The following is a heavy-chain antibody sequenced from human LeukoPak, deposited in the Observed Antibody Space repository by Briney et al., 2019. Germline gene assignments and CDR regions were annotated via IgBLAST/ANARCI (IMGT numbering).Heavy chain of an antibody. CDR3: ATKQWLAPPPDS. V-gene: IGHV3-74*01. J-gene: IGHJ4*02. CDR1: GFTFSKYW. D-gene: IGHD6-19*01. CDR2: INTDGTVT. Sequence: GGSLRLSCAASGFTFSKYWMLWVRQAPGKGLESVSRINTDGTVTTYADSVKGRLTVSRDNANNTMFLQMNSVRDEDTAVYYCATKQWLAPPPDSWGQGTPVTVSS.